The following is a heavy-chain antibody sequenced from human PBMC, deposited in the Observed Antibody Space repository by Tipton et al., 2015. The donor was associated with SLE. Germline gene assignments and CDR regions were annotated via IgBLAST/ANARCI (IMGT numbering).Heavy chain of an antibody. V-gene: IGHV4-4*07. CDR1: GGSISSYY. J-gene: IGHJ2*01. D-gene: IGHD4-11*01. CDR2: IYTNENT. Sequence: TLSLTCTVSGGSISSYYWSWIRQPAGGGLAWIGRIYTNENTNYNPSLKSRVTMSVDTSKNHFSLKLISVTAADTAVYYCAREFLNPVTTVHYYFDLWGRGTLVTVPS. CDR3: AREFLNPVTTVHYYFDL.